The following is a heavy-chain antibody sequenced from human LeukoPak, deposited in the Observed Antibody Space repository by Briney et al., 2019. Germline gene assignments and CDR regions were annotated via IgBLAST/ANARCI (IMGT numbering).Heavy chain of an antibody. D-gene: IGHD6-13*01. CDR2: MNQDGSEK. CDR1: GFTFSTYW. Sequence: GGSLRLSCAASGFTFSTYWMSWVRQAPGKGLEWVANMNQDGSEKYYVDSVKGRFTISRDNAKNTLYLQMNSLRAEDTAVYYCARDDVAAALFNYWGQGTLVTVSS. CDR3: ARDDVAAALFNY. V-gene: IGHV3-7*01. J-gene: IGHJ4*02.